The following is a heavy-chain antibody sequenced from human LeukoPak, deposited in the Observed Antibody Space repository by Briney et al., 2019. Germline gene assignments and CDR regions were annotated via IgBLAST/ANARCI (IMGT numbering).Heavy chain of an antibody. D-gene: IGHD1-26*01. CDR3: ARHGRGNYYYLPNRGSWFDP. CDR2: IYYTENS. J-gene: IGHJ5*02. CDR1: GGSIRSSNYY. V-gene: IGHV4-39*07. Sequence: SETLSLTCTVSGGSIRSSNYYWGWIRQPPGTGLEWIGNIYYTENSYYNPSLKIRVTMSVDTSKNHFSLKLSSVTAADTAVYYCARHGRGNYYYLPNRGSWFDPWGQGTLVTVSS.